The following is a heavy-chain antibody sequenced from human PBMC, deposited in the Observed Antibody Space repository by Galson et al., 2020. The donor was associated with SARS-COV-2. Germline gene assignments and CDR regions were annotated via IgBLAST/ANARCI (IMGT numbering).Heavy chain of an antibody. Sequence: GESLKISCAASGFTFSSYWMSWVRQAPGKGLEWVANIKQDGSEKYYVDSVKGRFTISRDNAKNSLYLQMNSLRVEDTAVYYCARGGGYCGSTSCHGYYYYYYMDVWGKGTTVTVSS. J-gene: IGHJ6*03. CDR1: GFTFSSYW. CDR3: ARGGGYCGSTSCHGYYYYYYMDV. CDR2: IKQDGSEK. D-gene: IGHD2-2*01. V-gene: IGHV3-7*01.